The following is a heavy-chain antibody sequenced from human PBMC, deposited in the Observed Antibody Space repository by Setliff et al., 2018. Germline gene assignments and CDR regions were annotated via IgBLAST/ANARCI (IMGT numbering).Heavy chain of an antibody. V-gene: IGHV4-61*02. CDR2: IYTSGST. CDR3: ARGDIVSRPQLGHDAFDI. J-gene: IGHJ3*02. Sequence: PSETLSLTCTVSGGSISSGSYYWSWIRQPAGKGLEWIGRIYTSGSTNYNPSLKSRVTISVDTSKNQFSLKLSSVTAADTAVYYCARGDIVSRPQLGHDAFDIWGQGTMVTVSS. CDR1: GGSISSGSYY. D-gene: IGHD2-15*01.